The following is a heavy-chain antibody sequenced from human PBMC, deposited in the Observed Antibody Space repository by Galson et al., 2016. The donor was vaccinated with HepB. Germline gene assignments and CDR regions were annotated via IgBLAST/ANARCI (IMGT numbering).Heavy chain of an antibody. V-gene: IGHV3-23*01. Sequence: SLRLSCAASGFIFSNYAMSWVRQAPGKGLEWVSTITGRGDNAYYADSVKGRFTICRDKSQNPLFLQMNSLRAEDTAIYYCAKHAEPYYDYAMDVWGQGTTVTVSS. CDR3: AKHAEPYYDYAMDV. D-gene: IGHD1-14*01. CDR1: GFIFSNYA. CDR2: ITGRGDNA. J-gene: IGHJ6*02.